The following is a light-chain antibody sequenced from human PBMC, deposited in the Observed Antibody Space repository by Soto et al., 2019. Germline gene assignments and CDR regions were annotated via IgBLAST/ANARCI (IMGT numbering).Light chain of an antibody. J-gene: IGLJ1*01. CDR1: RSDVGSYDY. V-gene: IGLV2-14*01. Sequence: QSALTQPASVSGSPGQSITVSCTGDRSDVGSYDYVSWYQQYPGKAPKLLIYEVTNRPSGVSDRFSGSKSENTASLTISGLQAEDEADYSCSSYSRSRARFVFGTGTKVTVL. CDR2: EVT. CDR3: SSYSRSRARFV.